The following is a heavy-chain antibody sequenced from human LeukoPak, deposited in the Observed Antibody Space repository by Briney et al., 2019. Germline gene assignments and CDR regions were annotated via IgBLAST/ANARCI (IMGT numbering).Heavy chain of an antibody. Sequence: PSETLSLTCAVYGGSFSGYYWSWIRQPPGKGLEWIGEINHSGSTNYNPSLKSRVTISVDTSKNQFSLKLSSVTAADTAVYYCARTIPQKTYYYGSGSDGGYYFDYWGQGTLVTVSS. CDR2: INHSGST. CDR3: ARTIPQKTYYYGSGSDGGYYFDY. V-gene: IGHV4-34*01. J-gene: IGHJ4*02. CDR1: GGSFSGYY. D-gene: IGHD3-10*01.